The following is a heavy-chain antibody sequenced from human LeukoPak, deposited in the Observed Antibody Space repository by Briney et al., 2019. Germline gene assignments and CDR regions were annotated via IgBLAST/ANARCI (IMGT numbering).Heavy chain of an antibody. V-gene: IGHV1-8*01. CDR1: GYTFTSYD. J-gene: IGHJ2*01. D-gene: IGHD5-12*01. CDR2: MNPNSGNT. CDR3: ARSRNIGISNIMGWYFDL. Sequence: ASVKVSCKASGYTFTSYDINWVRQATGQGLEWMGWMNPNSGNTGYAQKFQGRVTMTRNTSISTAYMELSSLRSEDTAVYYCARSRNIGISNIMGWYFDLWGRGTLVTVSS.